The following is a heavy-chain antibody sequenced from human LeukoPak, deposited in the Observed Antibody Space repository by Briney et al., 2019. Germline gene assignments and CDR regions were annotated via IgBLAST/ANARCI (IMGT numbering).Heavy chain of an antibody. D-gene: IGHD2-15*01. J-gene: IGHJ4*02. CDR1: GFTFSSYG. V-gene: IGHV3-30*02. CDR2: IRYDGSNK. Sequence: GGSLRLSCAASGFTFSSYGMPWVRQAPGKGLEWVAFIRYDGSNKYYADSVKGRFTISRDNSKNTLYLQMNSLRAEDTAVYYCAKDLGGGSCYSGCYFDYWGQGTLVTVSS. CDR3: AKDLGGGSCYSGCYFDY.